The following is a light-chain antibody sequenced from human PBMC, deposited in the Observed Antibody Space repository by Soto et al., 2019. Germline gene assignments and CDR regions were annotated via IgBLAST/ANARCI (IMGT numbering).Light chain of an antibody. Sequence: DIPMTQSPSSLSASLGDRVTITCRASQGIGVYLAWFQQKPGNVPRLLIYAASTLQSGVPSRFRGSGSGTDFTLTISSLQPEDVATYYCQKYNSAPLTFGGGTKVEIK. CDR1: QGIGVY. CDR2: AAS. J-gene: IGKJ4*01. V-gene: IGKV1-27*01. CDR3: QKYNSAPLT.